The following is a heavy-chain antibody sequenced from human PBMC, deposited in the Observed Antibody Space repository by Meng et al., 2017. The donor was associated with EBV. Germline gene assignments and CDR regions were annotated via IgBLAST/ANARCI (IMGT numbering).Heavy chain of an antibody. V-gene: IGHV1-8*01. CDR1: GYTFTSYD. CDR2: MNPNSGNT. D-gene: IGHD3-22*01. CDR3: ARGPYYYDSSGYYYGEFDP. J-gene: IGHJ5*02. Sequence: VHLVRLGAEVKKLGAYVKVYCKASGYTFTSYDINWVRQSTGQGLEWMGWMNPNSGNTGYAQKFQGRVTMTRNTSISTAYMELSSLRSEDTAVYYCARGPYYYDSSGYYYGEFDPWGQGTLVTVSS.